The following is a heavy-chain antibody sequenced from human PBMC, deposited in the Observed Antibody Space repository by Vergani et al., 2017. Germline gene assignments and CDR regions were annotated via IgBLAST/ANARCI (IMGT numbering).Heavy chain of an antibody. CDR1: GFTFNQYG. CDR3: ARDLRLLYNRFDP. V-gene: IGHV3-33*01. J-gene: IGHJ5*02. D-gene: IGHD1-14*01. Sequence: QVQLVEPGGGVVQPGRSLRLFCAASGFTFNQYGMHWVRQAPGKGLEWVAVTWYDGNNKQYADSMKGRFTISRDNSKSTMYLQMNSLRDGDTGVYYCARDLRLLYNRFDPWGQGTLVTVSS. CDR2: TWYDGNNK.